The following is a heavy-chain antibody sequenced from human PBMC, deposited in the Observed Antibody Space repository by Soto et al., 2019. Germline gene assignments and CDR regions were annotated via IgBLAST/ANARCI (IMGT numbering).Heavy chain of an antibody. D-gene: IGHD2-2*01. J-gene: IGHJ5*02. CDR1: GGSISSGGYY. CDR3: ARGVDIVVVPAAPNWFDP. CDR2: IYYSGST. V-gene: IGHV4-31*03. Sequence: SETLSLTCTVSGGSISSGGYYWSWIRQHPGKGLEWIGYIYYSGSTYYNPSLKSRVTISVDTSKNQFSLKLSSVTAADTAVYYCARGVDIVVVPAAPNWFDPWGQGTLVTVSS.